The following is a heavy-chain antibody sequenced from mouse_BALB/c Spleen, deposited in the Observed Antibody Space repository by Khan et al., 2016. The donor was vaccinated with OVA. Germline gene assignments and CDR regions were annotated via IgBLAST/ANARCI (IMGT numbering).Heavy chain of an antibody. CDR1: GFTFSSYS. D-gene: IGHD4-1*01. Sequence: EVELVESGGDLVKPGGSLKLSCAASGFTFSSYSMSWVRQTPDKRLEWVTTISSVGDYTYYPDSVKGRFTISRDNAKNTLYLQMSSLKSEDTAMDYCARHLTGSFVYWGQGTLVTVSA. J-gene: IGHJ3*01. CDR2: ISSVGDYT. CDR3: ARHLTGSFVY. V-gene: IGHV5-6*01.